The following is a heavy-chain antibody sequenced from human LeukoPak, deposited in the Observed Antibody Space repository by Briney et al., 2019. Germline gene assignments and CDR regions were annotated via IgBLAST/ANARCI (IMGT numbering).Heavy chain of an antibody. CDR2: ISSNGGST. Sequence: GSLRLSCSASGFTFSSYAMHWVRQAPGKGLEYVSAISSNGGSTYYADSVKGRFTISRDNSKNTLYLQMSSLRAEDTAVYYCALSSSWSALYWGQGTLVTVSS. J-gene: IGHJ4*02. V-gene: IGHV3-64D*09. D-gene: IGHD6-13*01. CDR1: GFTFSSYA. CDR3: ALSSSWSALY.